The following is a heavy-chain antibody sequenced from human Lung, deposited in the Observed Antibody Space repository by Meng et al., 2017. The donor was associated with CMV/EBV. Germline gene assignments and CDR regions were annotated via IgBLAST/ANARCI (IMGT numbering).Heavy chain of an antibody. CDR3: TTGGPSD. Sequence: GESLKISCAASGFTFSNAWMSWARQAPGKGLEWVGRIKSKTDGGTTDYAAPVKGKFTISRDDSKNTLYLQMNSLKAGDTAVYYCTTGGPSDWGQGTLVTVSS. V-gene: IGHV3-15*01. CDR2: IKSKTDGGTT. J-gene: IGHJ4*02. CDR1: GFTFSNAW. D-gene: IGHD3-16*01.